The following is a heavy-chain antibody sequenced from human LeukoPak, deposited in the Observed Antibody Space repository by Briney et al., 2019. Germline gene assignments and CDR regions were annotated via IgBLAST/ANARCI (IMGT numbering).Heavy chain of an antibody. J-gene: IGHJ3*02. V-gene: IGHV4-59*01. CDR2: IYYSGST. CDR3: ARVRGYYDSSGYSHDAFDI. CDR1: GGSISSYY. D-gene: IGHD3-22*01. Sequence: SETLSLTCTVSGGSISSYYWSWIRQPPGKGLEWIGYIYYSGSTNYNPSLKSRVTISVDTSKNQFSPKLSSVTAADTAVYYCARVRGYYDSSGYSHDAFDIWGQGTMVTVSS.